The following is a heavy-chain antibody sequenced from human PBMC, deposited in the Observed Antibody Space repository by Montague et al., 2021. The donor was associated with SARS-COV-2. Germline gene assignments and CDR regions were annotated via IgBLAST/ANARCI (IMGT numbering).Heavy chain of an antibody. D-gene: IGHD5-24*01. J-gene: IGHJ6*03. CDR3: ARTDGYNYGGYYYYYMDV. V-gene: IGHV3-33*01. Sequence: SLRLSCAASGFTFRSYGMHWVRPAPGKGLEWVAIIWYDGSEKYYVDSVKGRFTISRDNSKNTLYLQMNSLRVEDTAVYYCARTDGYNYGGYYYYYMDVWDTGTTVTVAS. CDR1: GFTFRSYG. CDR2: IWYDGSEK.